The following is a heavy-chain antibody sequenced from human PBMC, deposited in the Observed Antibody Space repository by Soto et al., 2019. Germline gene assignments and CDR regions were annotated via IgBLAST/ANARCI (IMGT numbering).Heavy chain of an antibody. CDR2: IWYDGSNK. D-gene: IGHD6-13*01. CDR1: GFTFSSYG. Sequence: QVQLVESGGDVVQTGRSLRLSCAASGFTFSSYGMHWVRQAPGKGLEWVAVIWYDGSNKYYADSVKGRFTISRDNSKNTRYLQINSLRAEDTAVYSCARASRVSSQYYWGQGTLVTVYS. CDR3: ARASRVSSQYY. V-gene: IGHV3-33*01. J-gene: IGHJ4*02.